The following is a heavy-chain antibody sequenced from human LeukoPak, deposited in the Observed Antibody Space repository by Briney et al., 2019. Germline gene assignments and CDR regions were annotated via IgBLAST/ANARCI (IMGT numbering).Heavy chain of an antibody. Sequence: PSQTLSLTCTVSGGSISSGSYYWSWIRQPAGKGLEWLGRIYTSGSTNYNPSLKSRVTISVDTSKNQFSLKLSSVTAADTAVYYCARGPGAMIFLRSWGQGTLVTVSS. D-gene: IGHD3-22*01. J-gene: IGHJ5*02. CDR1: GGSISSGSYY. V-gene: IGHV4-61*02. CDR3: ARGPGAMIFLRS. CDR2: IYTSGST.